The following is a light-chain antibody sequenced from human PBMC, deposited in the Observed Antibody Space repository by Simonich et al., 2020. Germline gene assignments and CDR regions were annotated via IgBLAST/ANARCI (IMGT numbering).Light chain of an antibody. CDR2: DAS. Sequence: EIVLTQSPATLSLSPGERATLSCRASQGVSSYLACYQQKPGQAPSLLIYDASNRATGIPARFSGSGSGTDFTLTISSLEPEDFAVYYCQQRSNWITFGQGTRLEIK. V-gene: IGKV3-11*01. J-gene: IGKJ5*01. CDR3: QQRSNWIT. CDR1: QGVSSY.